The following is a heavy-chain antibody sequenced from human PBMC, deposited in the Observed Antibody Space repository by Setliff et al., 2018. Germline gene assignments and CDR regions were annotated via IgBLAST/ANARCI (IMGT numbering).Heavy chain of an antibody. CDR3: ARRTEYYNFWSGYYDY. Sequence: GESLKISCKGSGYSFTSYWIGWVRQMPGKGLEWMGIIYPGDSDTRYSPSFEGQVTISADKSISTAYLQWSSLKASDTAMYYCARRTEYYNFWSGYYDYWGQGTLVTVSS. J-gene: IGHJ4*02. V-gene: IGHV5-51*01. D-gene: IGHD3-3*01. CDR1: GYSFTSYW. CDR2: IYPGDSDT.